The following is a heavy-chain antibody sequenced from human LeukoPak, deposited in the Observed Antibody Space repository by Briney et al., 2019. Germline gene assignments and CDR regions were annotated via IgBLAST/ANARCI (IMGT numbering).Heavy chain of an antibody. Sequence: GGAPRLSFAAPGFTLFSYCMRWGRPAPGEGAGWGSTISGSGGSTYYADSVKGRFTISRDNSKNTLYLQMNSLRAEDTAVYYCAKVGAVAAYYYYMDVWGKGTTVTISS. CDR2: ISGSGGST. V-gene: IGHV3-23*01. CDR1: GFTLFSYC. D-gene: IGHD6-19*01. J-gene: IGHJ6*03. CDR3: AKVGAVAAYYYYMDV.